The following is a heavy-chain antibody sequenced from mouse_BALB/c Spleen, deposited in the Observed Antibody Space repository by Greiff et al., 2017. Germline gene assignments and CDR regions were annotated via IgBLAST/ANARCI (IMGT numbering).Heavy chain of an antibody. CDR1: GFTFSSFG. CDR2: ISSGGSYT. J-gene: IGHJ2*01. CDR3: ARQGSIFDY. D-gene: IGHD2-10*02. V-gene: IGHV5-9-3*01. Sequence: EVKLVESGGGLVQPGGSRKLSCAASGFTFSSFGMHWVRQTPEKRLEWVATISSGGSYTYYPDSVKGRFTISRDNAKNTLYLQMSSLRSEDTAMYYCARQGSIFDYWGQGTTLTVSS.